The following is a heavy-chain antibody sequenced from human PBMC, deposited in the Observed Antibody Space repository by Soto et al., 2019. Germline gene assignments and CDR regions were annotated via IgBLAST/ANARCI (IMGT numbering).Heavy chain of an antibody. D-gene: IGHD5-18*01. V-gene: IGHV4-34*01. J-gene: IGHJ2*01. CDR3: ARGGVGYSYGRAYDWYFDL. CDR2: INHIGST. CDR1: GVSFSGYF. Sequence: SATQAFTCAFYGVSFSGYFWSWLRPPPGEGLEWIGEINHIGSTKYNPSLKSRVTISVDTSKNQFSLKLSSVTAADTAVYYCARGGVGYSYGRAYDWYFDLWGRGTLVTVSS.